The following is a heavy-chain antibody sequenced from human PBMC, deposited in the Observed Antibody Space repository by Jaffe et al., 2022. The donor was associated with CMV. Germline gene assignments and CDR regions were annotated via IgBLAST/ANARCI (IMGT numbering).Heavy chain of an antibody. V-gene: IGHV3-33*01. CDR2: IWYDGSNK. J-gene: IGHJ6*02. CDR3: ARDKGQLLSWDYYYYGMDV. CDR1: GFTFSSYG. Sequence: QVQLVESGGGVVQPGRSLRLSCAASGFTFSSYGMHWVRQAPGKGLEWVALIWYDGSNKYYADSVKGRFTISRDNSKNTLYLQMNSLRAEDTAVYYCARDKGQLLSWDYYYYGMDVWGQGTTVTVSS. D-gene: IGHD2-2*01.